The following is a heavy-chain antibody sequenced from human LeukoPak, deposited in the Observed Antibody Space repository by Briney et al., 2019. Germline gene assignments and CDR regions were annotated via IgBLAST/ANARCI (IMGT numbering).Heavy chain of an antibody. V-gene: IGHV3-9*03. D-gene: IGHD4-17*01. J-gene: IGHJ3*02. CDR2: ISWNSGSI. CDR3: AKATRGGDYGTARAFDI. Sequence: GGSLRLSCAASGFTFDDYAMHWVRQAPGKGLEWVSGISWNSGSIGYADSVKGRFTISRDNAKNSLYLQMDSLRAEDMALYYCAKATRGGDYGTARAFDIWGQATMVTVSS. CDR1: GFTFDDYA.